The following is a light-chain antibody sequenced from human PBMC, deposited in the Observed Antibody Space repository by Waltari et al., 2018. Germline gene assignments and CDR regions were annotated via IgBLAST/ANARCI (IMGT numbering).Light chain of an antibody. J-gene: IGLJ2*01. CDR3: SSRDDSGLLIV. Sequence: SSELTQDPTVSVALGQTVKITCRGDSLRMYDASWFQQKPGQAPILVVHGKNTRPSGIPDRFSVSKSEDTTSLTIAGTQAEDEADYYCSSRDDSGLLIVFGGGTKLTVL. CDR1: SLRMYD. V-gene: IGLV3-19*01. CDR2: GKN.